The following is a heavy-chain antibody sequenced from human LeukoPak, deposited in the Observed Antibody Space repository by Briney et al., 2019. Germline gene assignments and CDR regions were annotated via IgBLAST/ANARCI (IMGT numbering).Heavy chain of an antibody. CDR1: GYTFTGYN. CDR3: ARDKSTTVRFLQYY. D-gene: IGHD3-3*01. Sequence: ASVKVSCKASGYTFTGYNMHWVRQAPGQGLEWMGWINPNSGGTKYTQKFQGRVSMTRDMSISTAYMELSSLRSDDTAVYYCARDKSTTVRFLQYYWGQGTLVTVSS. J-gene: IGHJ4*02. CDR2: INPNSGGT. V-gene: IGHV1-2*02.